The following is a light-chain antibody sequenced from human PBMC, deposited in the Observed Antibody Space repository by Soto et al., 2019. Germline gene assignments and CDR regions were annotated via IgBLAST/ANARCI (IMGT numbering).Light chain of an antibody. CDR1: QSVSSY. J-gene: IGKJ4*01. CDR3: QQRSNWPLT. CDR2: DAS. V-gene: IGKV3-11*01. Sequence: ETVLTQSPATLSLSPGERATLSCRASQSVSSYLAWYQQKPGQAPRLLIYDASNRATGIPARFSGSGSGTDFTLTISSLEPADFALYYCQQRSNWPLTFGGGTKVEIK.